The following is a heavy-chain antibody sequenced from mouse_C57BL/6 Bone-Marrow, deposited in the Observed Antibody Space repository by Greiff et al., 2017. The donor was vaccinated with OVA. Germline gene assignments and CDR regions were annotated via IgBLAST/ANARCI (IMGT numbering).Heavy chain of an antibody. V-gene: IGHV1-82*01. CDR2: IYPGDGDT. Sequence: VQLQQSGPELVKPGASVKISCKASGYAFSRSWMNWVKQRPGKGLEWIGRIYPGDGDTNYNGKFKGKATLTADKSSSTAYMQLSSMTSEDSAVYYCEIPSDGYSPLWYAMDYWGQGTSVTVSS. CDR1: GYAFSRSW. CDR3: EIPSDGYSPLWYAMDY. J-gene: IGHJ4*01. D-gene: IGHD2-3*01.